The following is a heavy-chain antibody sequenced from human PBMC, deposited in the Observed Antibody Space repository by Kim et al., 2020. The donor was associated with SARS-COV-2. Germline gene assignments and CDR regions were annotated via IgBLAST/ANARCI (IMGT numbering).Heavy chain of an antibody. V-gene: IGHV4-59*13. D-gene: IGHD3-10*01. CDR2: IYYSGST. J-gene: IGHJ3*02. Sequence: SETLSLTCTVSGGSISSYYWSWIRQPPGKGLEWIGYIYYSGSTNYTPSLTSRVTISVDTSKNQFSLKLSSVTAADTAVYYCARAGRGGSGSDYVLKPHDALDIGGRGRRVTVSS. CDR1: GGSISSYY. CDR3: ARAGRGGSGSDYVLKPHDALDI.